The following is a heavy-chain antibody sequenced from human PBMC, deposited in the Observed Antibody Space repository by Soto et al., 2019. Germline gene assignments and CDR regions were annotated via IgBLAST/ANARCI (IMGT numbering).Heavy chain of an antibody. V-gene: IGHV3-30-3*01. J-gene: IGHJ6*01. CDR3: VRGAGVGESGAHFYYGMDV. CDR1: GFSFSTYA. CDR2: ISYDENNK. D-gene: IGHD2-15*01. Sequence: QVQLVESGGGVVLPGGSLRLSCAASGFSFSTYAIHWVRQPPGKGLEWVAVISYDENNKGYADSVKGRFTISRDNSRNTVNLQMDSLRPEDTAVYYCVRGAGVGESGAHFYYGMDVWGQGTTVTVSS.